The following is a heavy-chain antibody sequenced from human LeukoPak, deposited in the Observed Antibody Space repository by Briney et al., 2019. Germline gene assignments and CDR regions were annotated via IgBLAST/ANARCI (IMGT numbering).Heavy chain of an antibody. V-gene: IGHV4-34*01. CDR1: GGSFSGYY. CDR3: ARGLGRYFDSLLPPGPKYYFDY. D-gene: IGHD3-9*01. Sequence: PSETLSLTCAVYGGSFSGYYWSWIRQPPGKGLEWIGEINHSGSTNYNPSLKSRVTISVDTSKNQFSLKLSSVTAADTAVYYCARGLGRYFDSLLPPGPKYYFDYWGQGNLVTVSS. CDR2: INHSGST. J-gene: IGHJ4*02.